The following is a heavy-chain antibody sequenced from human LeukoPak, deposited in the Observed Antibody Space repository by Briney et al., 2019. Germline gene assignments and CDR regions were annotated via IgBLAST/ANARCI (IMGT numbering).Heavy chain of an antibody. J-gene: IGHJ2*01. CDR2: INHSGST. Sequence: PAETLSLTCAVYGGSFSGYYWSRIRQPPGKGLEWIGEINHSGSTNYNPSLKSRVTISVDTSKNQFSLKLSSVTAADTAVYYCARGPLNWGSLYWYFDLWGRGTLVTVSS. CDR1: GGSFSGYY. CDR3: ARGPLNWGSLYWYFDL. D-gene: IGHD7-27*01. V-gene: IGHV4-34*01.